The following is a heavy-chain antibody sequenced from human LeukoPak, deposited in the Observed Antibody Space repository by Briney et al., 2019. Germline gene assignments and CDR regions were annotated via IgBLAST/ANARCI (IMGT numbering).Heavy chain of an antibody. D-gene: IGHD2-2*01. CDR3: ARGDFLVPAAIPNWFDP. V-gene: IGHV3-33*01. J-gene: IGHJ5*02. Sequence: GGFLRLSCAASGFTFISYGMHWVRQAPGKGLEWVAVIWYDGSNKYYADSVKGRFTISRDNSKNTLYLQMNSLRAEDTAVYYCARGDFLVPAAIPNWFDPWGQGTLVTVSS. CDR2: IWYDGSNK. CDR1: GFTFISYG.